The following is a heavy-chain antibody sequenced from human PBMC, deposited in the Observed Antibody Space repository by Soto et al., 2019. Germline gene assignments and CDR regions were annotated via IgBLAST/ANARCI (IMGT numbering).Heavy chain of an antibody. CDR2: IYYSGST. D-gene: IGHD3-16*01. V-gene: IGHV4-30-4*01. Sequence: SEALSLTCTVSGGSISSGDYYWSLIRQPPGKGLEWIGYIYYSGSTYYNPSLKSRVTISVDTSKNQFSLKLSSVTAADTAVYYCARLSSRMINAFDIWGQGTMVTVSS. CDR1: GGSISSGDYY. J-gene: IGHJ3*02. CDR3: ARLSSRMINAFDI.